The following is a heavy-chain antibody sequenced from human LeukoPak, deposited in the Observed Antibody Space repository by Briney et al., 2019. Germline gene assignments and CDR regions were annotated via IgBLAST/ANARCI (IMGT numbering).Heavy chain of an antibody. V-gene: IGHV4-59*01. Sequence: KPSESLSLTCTVSGVSISSYYWSWIRQPPGKGLEWIGYIYYSGSTNYNPSLKSRVTISVDTSKNQFSLRLSSVTAADTAVYYCARDSSYDYVWGTYYYYGMDVWGQGTTVTVSS. CDR1: GVSISSYY. CDR2: IYYSGST. D-gene: IGHD3-16*01. J-gene: IGHJ6*02. CDR3: ARDSSYDYVWGTYYYYGMDV.